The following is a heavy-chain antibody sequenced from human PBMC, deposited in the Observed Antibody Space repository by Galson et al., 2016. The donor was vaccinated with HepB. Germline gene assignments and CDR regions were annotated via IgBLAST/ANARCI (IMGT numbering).Heavy chain of an antibody. J-gene: IGHJ4*02. CDR3: ARDYEVGVGEVPDFDQ. Sequence: SLRLSCAASGFSFSNSGMHWVRQAPGKGLEWVALIWYDGSNKHYAGSVKGRFTISRDNSKNTLFLQMNSLRAEDTAVYFCARDYEVGVGEVPDFDQWGQGTLVTVSS. D-gene: IGHD3-16*01. CDR2: IWYDGSNK. CDR1: GFSFSNSG. V-gene: IGHV3-33*01.